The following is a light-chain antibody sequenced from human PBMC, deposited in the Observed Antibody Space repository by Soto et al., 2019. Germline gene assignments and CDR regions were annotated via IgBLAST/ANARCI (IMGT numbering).Light chain of an antibody. CDR3: SSYAGSNNV. J-gene: IGLJ1*01. CDR2: EVS. CDR1: SSDVGAYNY. V-gene: IGLV2-8*01. Sequence: QSALTQPPSASGSPGQSVTISCTGTSSDVGAYNYVSWYQHHPGKAPNLMIYEVSQRPSGVPDRFSGSKSGNTASLTVSGLQAEDEADYYCSSYAGSNNVFGTGTKLTVL.